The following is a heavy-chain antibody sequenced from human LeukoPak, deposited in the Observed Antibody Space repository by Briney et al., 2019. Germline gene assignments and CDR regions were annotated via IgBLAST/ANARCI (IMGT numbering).Heavy chain of an antibody. CDR2: IYYSGST. CDR3: ARRLYGEAYFDY. Sequence: SETLSLTCTVSGGSISSSSYYWGWVRQPPGKGLEWIGSIYYSGSTYYNPSLKSRVTISVDTSKNQFSLKLSSVTAADTAVYYCARRLYGEAYFDYWGQGTLVTVSS. V-gene: IGHV4-39*07. CDR1: GGSISSSSYY. J-gene: IGHJ4*02. D-gene: IGHD3-10*01.